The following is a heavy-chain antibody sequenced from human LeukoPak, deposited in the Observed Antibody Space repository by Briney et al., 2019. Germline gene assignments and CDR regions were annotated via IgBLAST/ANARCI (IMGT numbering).Heavy chain of an antibody. CDR3: ARVRCSGGSCPYYYYYYYMDV. D-gene: IGHD2-15*01. J-gene: IGHJ6*03. Sequence: PSETLSLTCTVSGGSISSSSYYWAWIRQPPGKGLEWIGSIHFSGSTYYNPSLQSRVTISIDTSKNQFSLKLRFVTAADTAVYYCARVRCSGGSCPYYYYYYYMDVWGKGTTVTVSS. CDR1: GGSISSSSYY. V-gene: IGHV4-39*07. CDR2: IHFSGST.